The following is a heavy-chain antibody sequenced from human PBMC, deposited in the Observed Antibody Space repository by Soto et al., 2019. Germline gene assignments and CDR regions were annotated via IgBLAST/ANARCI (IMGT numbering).Heavy chain of an antibody. CDR3: AREWDNRSEHSSGWYDDF. V-gene: IGHV1-18*01. CDR1: GYTFSSYG. J-gene: IGHJ4*02. Sequence: QVQLVQSGAEVKKPGASVKVSCKASGYTFSSYGISWVRQAPGQGLEWMGWISGYSGHTYYAQKFQGRVNMTTDTXTXTXXMELRSLRSDDTAVYYCAREWDNRSEHSSGWYDDFWGQGTLVTVSS. CDR2: ISGYSGHT. D-gene: IGHD6-19*01.